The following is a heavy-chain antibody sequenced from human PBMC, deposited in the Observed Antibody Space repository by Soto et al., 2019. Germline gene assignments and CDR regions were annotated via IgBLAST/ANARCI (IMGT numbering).Heavy chain of an antibody. Sequence: ASVKVSCKASGYTFTSYAMHWVRQAPGQRLEWMGWINAGNGNTKYSQKFQGRVTITRDTSASTAYMELSSLRSEDTAVYYCARDRIDIVATFDAFDIWGQGTMVTVSS. CDR2: INAGNGNT. CDR3: ARDRIDIVATFDAFDI. CDR1: GYTFTSYA. J-gene: IGHJ3*02. D-gene: IGHD5-12*01. V-gene: IGHV1-3*01.